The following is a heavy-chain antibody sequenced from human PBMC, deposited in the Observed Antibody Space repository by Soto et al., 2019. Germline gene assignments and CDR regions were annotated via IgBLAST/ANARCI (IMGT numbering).Heavy chain of an antibody. J-gene: IGHJ4*02. Sequence: PGESLKISCKGSGYSFTSYWIGWVRQMPGKGLEWMGIIYPGDSDTRYSPSFQGQVTISADKSISTAYLQWSSLKASDTAMYYCAMSGRVYALTFCFDYWGQGTLVTVSS. CDR3: AMSGRVYALTFCFDY. CDR2: IYPGDSDT. V-gene: IGHV5-51*01. CDR1: GYSFTSYW. D-gene: IGHD2-8*01.